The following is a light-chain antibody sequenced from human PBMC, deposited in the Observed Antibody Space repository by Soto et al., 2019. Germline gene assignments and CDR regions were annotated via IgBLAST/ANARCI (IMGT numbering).Light chain of an antibody. Sequence: QSALTQPASVSGSPGQSITISCTGTSSDVGGYNYVSWYQQHPGKAPKLMIHDVSNRPSGVSNRFSGSKSGNTASLTISGLQAEDEADYYCSSYKSNSTYYVFGTGTKVTGL. CDR2: DVS. V-gene: IGLV2-14*01. CDR1: SSDVGGYNY. CDR3: SSYKSNSTYYV. J-gene: IGLJ1*01.